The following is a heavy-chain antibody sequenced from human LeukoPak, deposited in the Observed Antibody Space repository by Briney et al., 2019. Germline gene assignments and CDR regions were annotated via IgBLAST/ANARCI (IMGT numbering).Heavy chain of an antibody. D-gene: IGHD6-13*01. J-gene: IGHJ4*02. V-gene: IGHV1-2*02. CDR1: GYTFTVYY. CDR3: ARSIAAAASFDY. Sequence: ASVTVSCTASGYTFTVYYMHWVRQAPGQGLEWMGWISPNSGGTNYAQKFQGRVTMTRDTSISTAYMELSRLRSDDTAVYYCARSIAAAASFDYWGQGTLVTVSS. CDR2: ISPNSGGT.